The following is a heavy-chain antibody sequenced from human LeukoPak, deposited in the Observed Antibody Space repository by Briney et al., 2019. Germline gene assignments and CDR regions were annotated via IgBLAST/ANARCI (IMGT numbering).Heavy chain of an antibody. D-gene: IGHD3-22*01. CDR2: IYYSGST. Sequence: PSETLSLTCTVSGGSISSGDYYWSWIRQPPRKGLEWIGCIYYSGSTYYNPSLKRRVTISVDTSKNQFSLNLSSVTAADTAVYYCARDTGHYYDSSGLKGFDPWGEGTLVTVSS. CDR3: ARDTGHYYDSSGLKGFDP. J-gene: IGHJ5*02. CDR1: GGSISSGDYY. V-gene: IGHV4-30-4*08.